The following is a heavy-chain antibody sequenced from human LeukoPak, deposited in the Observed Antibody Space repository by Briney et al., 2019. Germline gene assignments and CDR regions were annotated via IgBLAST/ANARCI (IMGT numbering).Heavy chain of an antibody. CDR3: ARTAYPSYYGYDY. CDR2: INTDGRTT. D-gene: IGHD3-10*01. Sequence: PGGSLRLSCAASGFTFSSYWIHWVRQAPGEGLVWVSRINTDGRTTTYADSVKGRFTISRDNAKNTVSLQMNSLRVEDTAVYFCARTAYPSYYGYDYWGQGTLVTV. CDR1: GFTFSSYW. V-gene: IGHV3-74*01. J-gene: IGHJ4*02.